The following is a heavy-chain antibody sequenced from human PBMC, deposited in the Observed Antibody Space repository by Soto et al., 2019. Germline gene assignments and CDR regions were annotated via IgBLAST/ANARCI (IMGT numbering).Heavy chain of an antibody. D-gene: IGHD3-16*01. Sequence: QVRLAESGGGFVKPGGSLRVSCAASGFTFSDYYMHWIRQAPGKGLEWISYISSRGTTTYYADSVKGRFTISRDNAKKSLYLQMNSLRVEDTAVYYCARDSGITFDYWGQGTLVTVSS. CDR1: GFTFSDYY. V-gene: IGHV3-11*01. J-gene: IGHJ4*02. CDR2: ISSRGTTT. CDR3: ARDSGITFDY.